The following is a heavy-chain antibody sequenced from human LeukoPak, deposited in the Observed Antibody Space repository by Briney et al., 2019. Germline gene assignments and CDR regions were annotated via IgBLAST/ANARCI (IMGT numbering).Heavy chain of an antibody. V-gene: IGHV4-61*02. CDR2: IYTSGST. CDR1: GGSISRGSYY. Sequence: SETLSLTCTLSGGSISRGSYYWSWIRQPAGKGLEWIGRIYTSGSTNYNPSLKTRVTISVDTSKNQFSLKLSSVTAADTAVYYCARDTFWSGYYHNVWGQGTTVTVSS. J-gene: IGHJ6*02. CDR3: ARDTFWSGYYHNV. D-gene: IGHD3-3*01.